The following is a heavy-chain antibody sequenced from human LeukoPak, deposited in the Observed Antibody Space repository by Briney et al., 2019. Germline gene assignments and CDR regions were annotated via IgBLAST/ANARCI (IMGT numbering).Heavy chain of an antibody. J-gene: IGHJ4*02. Sequence: GGSPRLSCAASGFSFSSYSMNWVRQAPGKGLEFISYINSIGNNIYYADSVKGRFTISRDNAKNSLYLQMNSLRAEDTAVYYCARAGGSTVSHSDYWGQGTLVTVSS. CDR2: INSIGNNI. D-gene: IGHD4-17*01. V-gene: IGHV3-48*01. CDR3: ARAGGSTVSHSDY. CDR1: GFSFSSYS.